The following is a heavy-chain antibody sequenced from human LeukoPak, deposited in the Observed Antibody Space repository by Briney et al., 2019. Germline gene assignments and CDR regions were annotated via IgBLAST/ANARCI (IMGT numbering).Heavy chain of an antibody. J-gene: IGHJ4*02. CDR3: ARDGEAGTLEIDY. V-gene: IGHV4-61*01. Sequence: PSETLSLTCTVSGVSVSSGSYYWSWIRQPPGKGLEWIGYIYYSGRTNYNPSLESRATISVDTSKNQFSLNLSSVTPADTAVYFCARDGEAGTLEIDYWGQGTLVTVSS. CDR1: GVSVSSGSYY. D-gene: IGHD1/OR15-1a*01. CDR2: IYYSGRT.